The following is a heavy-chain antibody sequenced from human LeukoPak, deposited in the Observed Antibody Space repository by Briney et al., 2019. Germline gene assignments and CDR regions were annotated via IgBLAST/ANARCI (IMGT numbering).Heavy chain of an antibody. V-gene: IGHV3-21*01. CDR1: GFTFSSYS. CDR3: AREPVAGTAPR. J-gene: IGHJ4*02. Sequence: GGSLRLSCAASGFTFSSYSMNWVRQAPGKGLEWVSSISSSSSYIYYADSVKGRFTISRDNAKNSLYLQMNSLRAKDTAVYYCAREPVAGTAPRWGQGTLVTVSS. D-gene: IGHD6-19*01. CDR2: ISSSSSYI.